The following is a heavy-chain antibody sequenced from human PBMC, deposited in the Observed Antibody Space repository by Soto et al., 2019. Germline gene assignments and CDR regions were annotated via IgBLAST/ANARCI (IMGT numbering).Heavy chain of an antibody. V-gene: IGHV5-51*01. CDR3: ERQGTSRGSYYAAFDF. Sequence: GESLKISCQASGYTFIYFWIGWVRQVPGKGLEWMGIIDPGGSDIKYSQSFEGHVTISADKSSNTAYLQWSSLKAADTAIYYCERQGTSRGSYYAAFDFWGPGTLVTVSS. CDR2: IDPGGSDI. J-gene: IGHJ4*02. CDR1: GYTFIYFW. D-gene: IGHD3-16*01.